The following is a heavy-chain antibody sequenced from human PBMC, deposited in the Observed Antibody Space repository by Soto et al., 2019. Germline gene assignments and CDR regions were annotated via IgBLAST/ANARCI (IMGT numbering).Heavy chain of an antibody. Sequence: EVQMVESGGGLVQPGGSLRLSCAASGFAFSTYWMLWVRQDPEKGLVWVSRINSDGSLTSYADSVKGRFTISRDNAKNTLYLQMNSLSAEDTAVYYCARGYSDTIGGSYYGPFDFWGEGTLVTVSS. D-gene: IGHD2-15*01. CDR3: ARGYSDTIGGSYYGPFDF. V-gene: IGHV3-74*01. CDR1: GFAFSTYW. CDR2: INSDGSLT. J-gene: IGHJ4*02.